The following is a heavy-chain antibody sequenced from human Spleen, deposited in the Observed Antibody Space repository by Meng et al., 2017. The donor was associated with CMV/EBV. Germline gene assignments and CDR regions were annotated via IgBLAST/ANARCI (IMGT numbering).Heavy chain of an antibody. CDR1: GGSISSGGYY. CDR3: ARERRDGYNFDY. D-gene: IGHD5-24*01. J-gene: IGHJ4*02. V-gene: IGHV4-31*03. Sequence: TVAGGSISSGGYYWSWIRQHRGKGLEGIGYIYYSGSNYYNPSLKSRVTISVDTSKNQFSLKLSSVTAADTAVYYCARERRDGYNFDYWGQGTLVTVSS. CDR2: IYYSGSN.